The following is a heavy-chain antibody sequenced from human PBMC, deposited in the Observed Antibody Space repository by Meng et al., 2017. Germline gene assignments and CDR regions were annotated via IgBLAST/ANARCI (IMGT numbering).Heavy chain of an antibody. D-gene: IGHD6-13*01. CDR2: IKQDGSEK. J-gene: IGHJ4*02. CDR3: ARDRREIEAAGTLDY. CDR1: GFTFSSYW. Sequence: GESLKISCAASGFTFSSYWMSWVRQAPGKGLEWVANIKQDGSEKYYVDSVKGRFTISRDNAKNSLYLQMNSLRAEDTAVYYCARDRREIEAAGTLDYWGQGTLVTVSS. V-gene: IGHV3-7*01.